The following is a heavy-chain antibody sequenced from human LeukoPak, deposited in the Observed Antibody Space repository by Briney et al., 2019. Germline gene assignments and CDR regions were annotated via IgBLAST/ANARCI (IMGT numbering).Heavy chain of an antibody. CDR3: AREARSGYEGFWSDP. J-gene: IGHJ5*02. D-gene: IGHD5-12*01. CDR2: IYSTGTT. V-gene: IGHV4-59*12. Sequence: SETLSLTCTVSGGSISSYYWSWIRQPPGKGLEWIGYIYSTGTTYYKPSLKSRVTMSVDTSHNQFFLKLNSVTAADTAVYYCAREARSGYEGFWSDPWGQGTVVTVSS. CDR1: GGSISSYY.